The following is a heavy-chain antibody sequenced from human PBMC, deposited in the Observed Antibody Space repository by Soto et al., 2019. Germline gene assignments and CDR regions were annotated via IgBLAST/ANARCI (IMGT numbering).Heavy chain of an antibody. CDR2: IWYDGSNK. J-gene: IGHJ6*03. CDR3: ARDWYGYYYMDV. Sequence: GGSLRLSCAASGFTFSSYGMHWVRQAPGKGLEWVAVIWYDGSNKYYADSVKGRFTISRDNSKNTLYLQMNSLRAEDTAVYYCARDWYGYYYMDVWGKGTTVTVSS. D-gene: IGHD6-13*01. CDR1: GFTFSSYG. V-gene: IGHV3-33*01.